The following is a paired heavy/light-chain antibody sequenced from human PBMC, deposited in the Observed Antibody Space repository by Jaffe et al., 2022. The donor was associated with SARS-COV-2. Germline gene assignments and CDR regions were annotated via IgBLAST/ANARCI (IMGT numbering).Light chain of an antibody. V-gene: IGKV3-11*01. Sequence: EIVLTQSPATLSLSPGERATLSCRASQSVSNYLAWYQQKPGQAPRLLIYDAFNRATGIPIRFSGSGSGTDFTLTISSLDPEDLAIYYCQQRYNWPRTFGKGTKVEVK. CDR1: QSVSNY. CDR2: DAF. J-gene: IGKJ1*01. CDR3: QQRYNWPRT.
Heavy chain of an antibody. CDR3: ARDLRYSESSGHYPPADYFDH. CDR2: IKTDGSEK. D-gene: IGHD3-22*01. Sequence: EVQLVESGGGLVQPGGSLRLSCVASGFTFDTYWMSWVRQAPGKGLEWVANIKTDGSEKNYLGSVKGRFTISRDNAENSLSLQMDSLRAEDTAVYYCARDLRYSESSGHYPPADYFDHWGQGTLVTVSS. V-gene: IGHV3-7*03. J-gene: IGHJ4*02. CDR1: GFTFDTYW.